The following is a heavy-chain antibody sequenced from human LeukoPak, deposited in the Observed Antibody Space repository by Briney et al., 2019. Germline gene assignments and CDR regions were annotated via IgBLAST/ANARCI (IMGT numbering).Heavy chain of an antibody. Sequence: SETLSLTCAVYGGSFSGYYWSWIRQPPGKGLEWIGEINHSGSTNCNPSLKSRVTISVDTSKNQFSLKLSSVTAADTAVYYCARLSSSWADYFDYWGQGTLVTVSS. D-gene: IGHD6-13*01. CDR2: INHSGST. V-gene: IGHV4-34*01. CDR1: GGSFSGYY. CDR3: ARLSSSWADYFDY. J-gene: IGHJ4*02.